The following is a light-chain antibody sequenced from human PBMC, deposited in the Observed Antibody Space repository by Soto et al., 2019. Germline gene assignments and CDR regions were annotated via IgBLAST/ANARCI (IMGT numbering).Light chain of an antibody. CDR1: QSISSW. CDR2: DVS. CDR3: QQFDTYPWT. J-gene: IGKJ1*01. Sequence: DIQMTQSPSTLSASLGDIVTITCRASQSISSWLAWYQQKPGKAPKLLIYDVSSLESGVPSRFSGSGSGTEFSLTISSLQTDDFATYFCQQFDTYPWTFGQGTKVDI. V-gene: IGKV1-5*01.